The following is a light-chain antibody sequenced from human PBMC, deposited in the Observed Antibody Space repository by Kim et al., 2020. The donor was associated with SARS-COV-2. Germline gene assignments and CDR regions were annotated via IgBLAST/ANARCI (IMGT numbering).Light chain of an antibody. Sequence: SLGERATINCKSSQSVLYSSNNKNYLAWYQQKPGQPPKLLIYWASTPESGVPDRFSGSGSGTDFTLTISSLQAEDVAVYYCQQLGTFGQGTKLEI. CDR2: WAS. J-gene: IGKJ2*01. V-gene: IGKV4-1*01. CDR1: QSVLYSSNNKNY. CDR3: QQLGT.